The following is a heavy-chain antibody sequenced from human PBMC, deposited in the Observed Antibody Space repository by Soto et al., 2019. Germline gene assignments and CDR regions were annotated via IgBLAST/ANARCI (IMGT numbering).Heavy chain of an antibody. CDR2: IIPIFGTA. Sequence: QVPLVQSGAEVKKPGSSVKVSCKASGGTFSSYAISWVRQAPGQGLEWMGGIIPIFGTANYAQKFQRRVTITADESTSAADMELSSLRSEDTAVYYCARGGCSSTSCRTRFDPWGQGTLVTVSA. CDR3: ARGGCSSTSCRTRFDP. J-gene: IGHJ5*02. CDR1: GGTFSSYA. D-gene: IGHD2-2*01. V-gene: IGHV1-69*01.